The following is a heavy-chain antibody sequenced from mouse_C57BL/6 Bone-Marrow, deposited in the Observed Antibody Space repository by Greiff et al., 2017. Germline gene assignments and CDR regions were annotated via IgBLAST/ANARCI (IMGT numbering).Heavy chain of an antibody. CDR1: GFNIKDYY. V-gene: IGHV14-1*01. Sequence: EVQLQESGAELVRPGASVKLSCTASGFNIKDYYMHWVKQRPEQGLEWIGRIDPEDGDTEYAPKFQGKATMTADTSSNTAYLQLSSLTAEDTAVYYCTTYGSSFYLYFDVWGTGTTVTVSS. CDR2: IDPEDGDT. J-gene: IGHJ1*03. D-gene: IGHD1-1*01. CDR3: TTYGSSFYLYFDV.